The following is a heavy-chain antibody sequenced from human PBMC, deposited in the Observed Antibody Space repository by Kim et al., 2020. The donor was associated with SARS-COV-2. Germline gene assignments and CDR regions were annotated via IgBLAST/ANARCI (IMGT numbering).Heavy chain of an antibody. V-gene: IGHV3-30*18. CDR2: ISYDGSNK. J-gene: IGHJ3*02. CDR3: AKTGGVVVAANKHDAFD. Sequence: GGSLRLSCAASGFTFSSYGMHWVRQAPGKGLEWVAVISYDGSNKYYADSVKGRFTISRDNSKNTLYLQMNSLRAEDTAVYYCAKTGGVVVAANKHDAFD. CDR1: GFTFSSYG. D-gene: IGHD2-15*01.